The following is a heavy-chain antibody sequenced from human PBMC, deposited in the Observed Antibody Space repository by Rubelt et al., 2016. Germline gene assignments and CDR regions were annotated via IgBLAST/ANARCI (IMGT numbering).Heavy chain of an antibody. V-gene: IGHV4-61*01. CDR2: IYYSGST. D-gene: IGHD2-8*02. J-gene: IGHJ4*02. Sequence: QVQLQESGPGLAKPSETLSLTCTVSGDSVSSSTYYWTWIRQPPGKGLEWIGYIYYSGSTNYNPSLNGRVTISVDTAKNLFSLKLSCVTAADTAVYYCARFNLTGGDFDYWGQGTLVTVSS. CDR3: ARFNLTGGDFDY. CDR1: GDSVSSSTYY.